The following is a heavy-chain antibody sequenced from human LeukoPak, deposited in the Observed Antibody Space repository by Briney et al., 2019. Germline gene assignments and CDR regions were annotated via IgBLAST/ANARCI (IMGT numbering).Heavy chain of an antibody. V-gene: IGHV4-59*01. Sequence: SETLSLTCTVSGGSISSYYWSWIRQPPGKGLEWIGYIYYSGSTNYNPSLKSRVTISVDTSKNQFSLKLSSVTAADTAVYYCARGGYSDHFDYWGQVTLVTVSS. CDR2: IYYSGST. D-gene: IGHD5-12*01. CDR3: ARGGYSDHFDY. J-gene: IGHJ4*02. CDR1: GGSISSYY.